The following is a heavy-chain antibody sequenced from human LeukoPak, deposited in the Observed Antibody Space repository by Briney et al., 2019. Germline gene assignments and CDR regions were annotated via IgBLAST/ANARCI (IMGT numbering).Heavy chain of an antibody. Sequence: TGGSLRLSCAASGFTFSDYYMSWIRQAPGKGLEWVSYISSSSSTIYYADSVKGRFTISRDNAKNSLYLQMNSLRAEDTAVYYCARDFYRRLYDSSGYYLYWGQGTLVTVSS. D-gene: IGHD3-22*01. V-gene: IGHV3-11*04. CDR3: ARDFYRRLYDSSGYYLY. CDR1: GFTFSDYY. CDR2: ISSSSSTI. J-gene: IGHJ4*02.